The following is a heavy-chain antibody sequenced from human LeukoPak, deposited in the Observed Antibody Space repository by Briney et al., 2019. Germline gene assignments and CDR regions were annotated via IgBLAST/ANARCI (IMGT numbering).Heavy chain of an antibody. Sequence: PGGSLTLSCAASGFTFSNYGMHWVRQAPGQGLEWVAVISYDGSNEYYADSVKGRFTISRDNSKNTLYLQMNSLRAEDTAVYYCAKSGYRSSWHLHFDYWGQGTLVTVSS. CDR3: AKSGYRSSWHLHFDY. CDR1: GFTFSNYG. V-gene: IGHV3-30*18. CDR2: ISYDGSNE. D-gene: IGHD6-13*01. J-gene: IGHJ4*02.